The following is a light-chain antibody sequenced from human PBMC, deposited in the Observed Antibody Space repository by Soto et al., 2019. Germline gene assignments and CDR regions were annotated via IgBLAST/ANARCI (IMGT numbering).Light chain of an antibody. CDR2: AAS. J-gene: IGKJ1*01. V-gene: IGKV1-39*01. CDR1: QSISSY. CDR3: QQRET. Sequence: DIQMTQSPSSLSASVGDRATITCRASQSISSYLNWYQQKPGKAPKLLIYAASSLQSGVPSRFSGSGSGTDFTLTISSLQPEDFATYYCQQRETFGQGTKVDI.